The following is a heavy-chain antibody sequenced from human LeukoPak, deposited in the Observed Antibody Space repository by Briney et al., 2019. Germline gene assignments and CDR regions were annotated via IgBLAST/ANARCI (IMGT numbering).Heavy chain of an antibody. J-gene: IGHJ4*02. CDR1: GASVISGPHY. V-gene: IGHV4-61*01. D-gene: IGHD7-27*01. CDR3: ARDNWGSLDY. Sequence: SETLSLTCSVSGASVISGPHYWSWIRQPPGKGLDWIGYGVYPESTNYNPSLKSRATISVDTSKRQFSLQLRSVTAADTAIYYCARDNWGSLDYWGQGILVTVSS. CDR2: GVYPEST.